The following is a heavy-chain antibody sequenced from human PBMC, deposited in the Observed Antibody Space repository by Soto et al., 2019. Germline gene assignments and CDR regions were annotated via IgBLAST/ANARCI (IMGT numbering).Heavy chain of an antibody. CDR3: ARDPPSFLSAFDY. CDR2: AYYRSRWIS. J-gene: IGHJ4*02. Sequence: SQTLSLTCAISVDSVSNNGATWTWIRQSPSRGLEWLGRAYYRSRWISDYAMSGKSRISINPDTSKNQVSLQLNSVTPADTAVYYCARDPPSFLSAFDYWGRGTLVTVSS. V-gene: IGHV6-1*01. CDR1: VDSVSNNGAT. D-gene: IGHD6-19*01.